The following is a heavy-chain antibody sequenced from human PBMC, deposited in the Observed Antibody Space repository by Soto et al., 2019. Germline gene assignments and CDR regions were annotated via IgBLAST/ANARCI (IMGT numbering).Heavy chain of an antibody. CDR2: IIPIFGTA. Sequence: ASVKVSCKASGGTFSSYAISWVRQAPGQGLEWMGGIIPIFGTANYAQKFQGRVTITADESTSTAYMELSSLRSEDTAVYYCARSLAAAGTYYYYYGMDVWGQGTTVTVSS. D-gene: IGHD6-13*01. CDR1: GGTFSSYA. J-gene: IGHJ6*02. CDR3: ARSLAAAGTYYYYYGMDV. V-gene: IGHV1-69*13.